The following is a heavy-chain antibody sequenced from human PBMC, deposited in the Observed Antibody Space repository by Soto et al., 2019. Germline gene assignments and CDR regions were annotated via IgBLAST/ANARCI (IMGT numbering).Heavy chain of an antibody. CDR1: GGTFSSYA. CDR2: IIPIFGTA. J-gene: IGHJ6*02. V-gene: IGHV1-69*01. Sequence: QVQLVQSGAEVKKPGSSVKVSCKASGGTFSSYAISWVRQAPGQGLEWMGGIIPIFGTANYAQKFQGRVTITAVEFTMTGNMELSSLRSDNTVVDYYAGDLAICCTYSSYGIVVWFRDPTLTAS. CDR3: AGDLAICCTYSSYGIVV. D-gene: IGHD3-3*01.